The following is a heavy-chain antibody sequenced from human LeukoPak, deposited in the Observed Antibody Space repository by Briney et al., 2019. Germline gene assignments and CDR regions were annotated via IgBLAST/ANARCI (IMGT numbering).Heavy chain of an antibody. Sequence: RASVKVSCKASGGTFTSYYMHWVRQAPGQGLEWMGIINPSGGSTSYAQKFQGRVTMTRDTSTSTVYMELSSLRSEGTAVYYCARAYGDYAEYFQHWGQGTLVTVSS. J-gene: IGHJ1*01. CDR2: INPSGGST. CDR3: ARAYGDYAEYFQH. CDR1: GGTFTSYY. D-gene: IGHD4-17*01. V-gene: IGHV1-46*01.